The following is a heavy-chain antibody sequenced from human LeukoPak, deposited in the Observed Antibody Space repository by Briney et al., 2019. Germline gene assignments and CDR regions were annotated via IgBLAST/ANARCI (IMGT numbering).Heavy chain of an antibody. CDR1: GLIFSDYW. CDR2: IKTDGSEA. V-gene: IGHV3-74*01. CDR3: VRDVGPNGGSPGAD. Sequence: GGSLRLSCEASGLIFSDYWMHWVRQGPGKGLEWVSRIKTDGSEASYGDSVKDRFVISRDNSKSMLFLQMNNLRADDTATYFCVRDVGPNGGSPGADWVQGTLVIVSS. J-gene: IGHJ4*02. D-gene: IGHD1-26*01.